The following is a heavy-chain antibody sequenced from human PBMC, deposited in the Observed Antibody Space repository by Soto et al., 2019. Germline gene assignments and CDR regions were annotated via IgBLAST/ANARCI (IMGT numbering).Heavy chain of an antibody. J-gene: IGHJ4*02. CDR3: ARRVEWSGYDY. CDR1: GGSISSSSYY. CDR2: IYYSGST. D-gene: IGHD5-12*01. V-gene: IGHV4-39*01. Sequence: SETLSLTCTVSGGSISSSSYYWGWIRQPPGKGLEWIGSIYYSGSTYYNPSLKSRVTISVDTSKNQFSLKLSSVTAADTAVYYCARRVEWSGYDYWGQGTLVTVSS.